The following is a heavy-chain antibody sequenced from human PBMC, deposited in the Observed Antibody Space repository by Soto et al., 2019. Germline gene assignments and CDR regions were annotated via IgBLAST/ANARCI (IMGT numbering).Heavy chain of an antibody. CDR2: IIPIFGTA. Sequence: ASVKVSCKASGGTFSSYAISWVRQAPGQGLEWMGGIIPIFGTANYAQKFQGRVTITADESTSTAYMELSSLRSEDTAVYYCARVLNRVGATQAFDIWGQGTMVTVSS. CDR1: GGTFSSYA. J-gene: IGHJ3*02. V-gene: IGHV1-69*13. D-gene: IGHD1-26*01. CDR3: ARVLNRVGATQAFDI.